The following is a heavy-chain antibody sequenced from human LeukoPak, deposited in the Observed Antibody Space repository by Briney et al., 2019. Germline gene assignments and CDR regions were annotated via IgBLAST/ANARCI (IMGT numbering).Heavy chain of an antibody. CDR2: IYSSGTT. D-gene: IGHD5-12*01. CDR1: GGSISSYY. CDR3: ARHGSRVMATIEDS. J-gene: IGHJ4*02. V-gene: IGHV4-4*07. Sequence: SETLSLTCTVSGGSISSYYWSWIRQPAGKGLEWIGRIYSSGTTHYNPSLKSRVTMSVDTSKSQFSLQLSSVTAADTAVYYCARHGSRVMATIEDSWGQGTLVIVSS.